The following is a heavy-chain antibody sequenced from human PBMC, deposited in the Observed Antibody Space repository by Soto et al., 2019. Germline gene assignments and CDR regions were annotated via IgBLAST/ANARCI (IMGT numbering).Heavy chain of an antibody. D-gene: IGHD6-13*01. CDR2: ISSGGSTI. Sequence: PGGSLRLSCVASGFTFSDYYMSWIRQAPGKGLEWVSYISSGGSTISYSDSVKGRFTISRDSAKNSLYLQMNSLRAEDTAVYYCARAMYSSKTDFDYWGQGTLVTVS. CDR1: GFTFSDYY. CDR3: ARAMYSSKTDFDY. J-gene: IGHJ4*02. V-gene: IGHV3-11*01.